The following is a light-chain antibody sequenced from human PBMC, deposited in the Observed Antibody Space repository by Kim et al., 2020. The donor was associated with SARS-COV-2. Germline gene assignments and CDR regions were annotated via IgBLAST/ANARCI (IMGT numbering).Light chain of an antibody. Sequence: TVMTQSPGTLYVSPGDRATLSCRASQSISTFLAWYQVRPGQAPRLLIYDAFRRATGIPDRFRGSGSGTDFSLTITGVEPEDFAVYYCQQYGSSLLSFGPGTKVDIK. CDR2: DAF. CDR1: QSISTF. V-gene: IGKV3-20*01. CDR3: QQYGSSLLS. J-gene: IGKJ3*01.